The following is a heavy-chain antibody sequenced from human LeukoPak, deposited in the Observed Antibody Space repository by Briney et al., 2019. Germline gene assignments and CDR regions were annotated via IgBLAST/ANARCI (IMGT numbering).Heavy chain of an antibody. J-gene: IGHJ5*02. D-gene: IGHD6-13*01. CDR2: IYYSGST. V-gene: IGHV4-59*01. CDR1: GGSISTYY. CDR3: ARHGHPRGISNWFDP. Sequence: SETLSLTCTVSGGSISTYYWSWIRQPPGKGLEWIGYIYYSGSTNYSPSLQSRVTISVDTSRNQFSLRLSSVTAADTAMYYCARHGHPRGISNWFDPWGQGTLVTVSS.